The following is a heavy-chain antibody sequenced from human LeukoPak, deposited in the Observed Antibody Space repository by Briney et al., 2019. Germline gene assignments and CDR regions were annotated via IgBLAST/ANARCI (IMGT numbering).Heavy chain of an antibody. CDR2: VYYDGTS. CDR3: VRHVSTNTGYFDS. Sequence: SETLSLTCTVSGGSINSHSYYWGWIRQPPGKGLEWIVSVYYDGTSYSNPSLQSRAAVFVDTSRDQFSLDLSFVTAADTALYFCVRHVSTNTGYFDSCGQGTLVSVSS. V-gene: IGHV4-39*01. J-gene: IGHJ4*02. D-gene: IGHD5-24*01. CDR1: GGSINSHSYY.